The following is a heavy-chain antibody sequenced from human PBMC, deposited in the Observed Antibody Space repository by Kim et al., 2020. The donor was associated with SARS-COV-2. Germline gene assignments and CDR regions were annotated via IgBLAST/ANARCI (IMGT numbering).Heavy chain of an antibody. CDR3: ARRGIAAAGTGGLVFDY. V-gene: IGHV4-39*01. J-gene: IGHJ4*02. CDR2: IYYSRST. Sequence: SETLSLTCTVSGGSISSSGYYWGWIRQPPGMGLEWIGSIYYSRSTYYNPSLKSRVTISVDTSKNQFSLKLSSVTAADTAVYYCARRGIAAAGTGGLVFDYWGQGTLVTVSS. CDR1: GGSISSSGYY. D-gene: IGHD6-13*01.